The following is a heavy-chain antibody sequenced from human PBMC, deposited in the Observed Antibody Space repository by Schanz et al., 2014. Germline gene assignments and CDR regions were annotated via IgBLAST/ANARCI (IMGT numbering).Heavy chain of an antibody. J-gene: IGHJ6*02. CDR3: AKIWKAHHLTGRPGWSDGMDV. CDR2: IRSDNNYI. CDR1: GFTFTTNA. Sequence: EVQLVESGGGLVQPGGSLRLSCAASGFTFTTNAMSWVRQAPGVGLEWVSYIRSDNNYIYYADSVTGRFTISGDNSKNTLFLQMNSLRVEDTAIYYCAKIWKAHHLTGRPGWSDGMDVWGQGTTV. V-gene: IGHV3-23*04. D-gene: IGHD3-3*01.